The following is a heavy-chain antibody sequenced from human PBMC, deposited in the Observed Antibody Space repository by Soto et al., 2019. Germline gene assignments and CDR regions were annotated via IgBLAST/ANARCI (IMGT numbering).Heavy chain of an antibody. CDR1: GFTFGSSA. CDR3: AKGPTIFGVVITYSYYYGMDV. D-gene: IGHD3-3*01. J-gene: IGHJ6*02. V-gene: IGHV3-23*01. CDR2: LSGSGDRT. Sequence: LRLSCAASGFTFGSSAMSWVRLAPGKGLEWVSALSGSGDRTYYADSVKGRFTISRDNSKNTLYLQMNSLRAEDTAIYHCAKGPTIFGVVITYSYYYGMDVWGEGTTVTV.